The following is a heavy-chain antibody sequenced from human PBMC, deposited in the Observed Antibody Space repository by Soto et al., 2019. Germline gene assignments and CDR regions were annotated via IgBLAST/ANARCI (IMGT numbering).Heavy chain of an antibody. Sequence: GGSLRLSCAASGFSFSSYTMHWVRQTPGKGLERVAVISHDGGDKYYADSVKGRFTISRDNSKNTLYLQMNSLRREDTSVYYCAREYSLAVVAPGDWGQGSLVTVSS. V-gene: IGHV3-30*04. D-gene: IGHD3-22*01. J-gene: IGHJ4*02. CDR1: GFSFSSYT. CDR3: AREYSLAVVAPGD. CDR2: ISHDGGDK.